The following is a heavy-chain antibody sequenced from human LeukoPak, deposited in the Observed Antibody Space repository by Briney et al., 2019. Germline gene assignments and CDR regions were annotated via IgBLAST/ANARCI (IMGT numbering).Heavy chain of an antibody. D-gene: IGHD3-10*01. V-gene: IGHV3-9*01. Sequence: PGGSLRLSCAASGCTFDDYAMHWVRQAPGKGLEWVSGISWNSGSIGYADSVKGRFTISRDNSKNTLYLQMNSLRAEDTAVYYCARDRVLYGSGSYLSLFDYWGQGTLVTVSS. CDR2: ISWNSGSI. J-gene: IGHJ4*02. CDR3: ARDRVLYGSGSYLSLFDY. CDR1: GCTFDDYA.